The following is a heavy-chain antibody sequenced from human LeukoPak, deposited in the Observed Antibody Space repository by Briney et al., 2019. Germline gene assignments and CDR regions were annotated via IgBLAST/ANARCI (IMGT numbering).Heavy chain of an antibody. CDR1: GFTFSSYA. CDR2: ISYDGSNK. Sequence: GGSLRLSCAASGFTFSSYAMHWVRQAPGKGLEWVAVISYDGSNKYYADSVKGRFTISRDNSKNTLYQQMNSLRAEDTAVYYCAREAVAGTFDYWGQGTQVTVSS. D-gene: IGHD6-19*01. J-gene: IGHJ4*02. CDR3: AREAVAGTFDY. V-gene: IGHV3-30-3*01.